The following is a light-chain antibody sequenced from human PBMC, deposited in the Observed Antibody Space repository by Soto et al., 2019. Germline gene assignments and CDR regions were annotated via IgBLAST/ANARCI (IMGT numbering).Light chain of an antibody. CDR1: QGISNY. CDR3: QKYNSSPPLT. V-gene: IGKV1-27*01. Sequence: DIQMTQSPSSLSASVGDRVTITCRASQGISNYLAWYQQKPGKVPKLLIYAASTLQSGVPSRFSGSGSGTDFTLTISSLQPEDVATYFCQKYNSSPPLTFGGGTKVEIK. CDR2: AAS. J-gene: IGKJ4*01.